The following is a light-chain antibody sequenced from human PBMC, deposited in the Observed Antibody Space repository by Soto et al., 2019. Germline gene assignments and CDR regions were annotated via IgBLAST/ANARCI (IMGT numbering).Light chain of an antibody. CDR2: GVS. V-gene: IGKV3D-15*01. J-gene: IGKJ1*01. Sequence: EIVLTQSPDTLSLSPVERATLLCRASQTVTSGYLAWYQQKPGQAPRLLIYGVSTGATGIPDRFSGSGSGTEFTLTIRSLQSEDFAVYFCYQYNNWPTFGQGTKVDIK. CDR3: YQYNNWPT. CDR1: QTVTSGY.